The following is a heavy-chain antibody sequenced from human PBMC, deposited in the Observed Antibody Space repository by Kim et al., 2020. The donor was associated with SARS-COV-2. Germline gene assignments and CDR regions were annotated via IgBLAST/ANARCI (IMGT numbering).Heavy chain of an antibody. CDR3: ARVGIAAAGPDYYYYYGMDV. Sequence: SVKVSCKASGGTFSSYAISWVRQAPGQGLEWMGGIIPIFGTANYAQKFQGRVTITADESTSTAYMELSSLRSEDTAVYYCARVGIAAAGPDYYYYYGMDVWGQGTTVTVSS. CDR2: IIPIFGTA. V-gene: IGHV1-69*13. CDR1: GGTFSSYA. J-gene: IGHJ6*02. D-gene: IGHD6-13*01.